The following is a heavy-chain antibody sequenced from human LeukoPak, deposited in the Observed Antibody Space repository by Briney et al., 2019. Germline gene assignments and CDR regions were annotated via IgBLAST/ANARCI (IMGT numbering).Heavy chain of an antibody. CDR2: IYHSGST. CDR1: GGSISSGGYS. D-gene: IGHD3-10*01. V-gene: IGHV4-30-2*01. CDR3: ARERITMVRGVIMGNWFDP. Sequence: SETLSLTCAVSGGSISSGGYSWRWIRQPPGKGLEWIGYIYHSGSTYYNPSLKSRVTISVDRSKNQFSLKLSSVTAADTAVYYCARERITMVRGVIMGNWFDPWGQGTLVTVSS. J-gene: IGHJ5*02.